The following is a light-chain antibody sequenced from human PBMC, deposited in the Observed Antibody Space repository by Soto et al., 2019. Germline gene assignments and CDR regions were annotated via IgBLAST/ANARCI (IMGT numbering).Light chain of an antibody. CDR3: QLLDSSSDGYV. J-gene: IGLJ1*01. Sequence: SYELTQPPSVSVAPGQTARITCGGNNVGTYSVHWYQQKPGQAPVLVVYDDSDRPSGIPERFSGSTSGNTATLTISRVEAGDEADYYCQLLDSSSDGYVFGSRTKVTV. CDR1: NVGTYS. V-gene: IGLV3-21*02. CDR2: DDS.